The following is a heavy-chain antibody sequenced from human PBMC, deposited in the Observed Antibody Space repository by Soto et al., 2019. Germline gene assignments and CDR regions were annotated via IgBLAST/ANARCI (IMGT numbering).Heavy chain of an antibody. J-gene: IGHJ4*02. V-gene: IGHV3-11*01. CDR2: ITSSGSTI. D-gene: IGHD5-18*01. Sequence: GGSLRLSCEASGFTFSYYYMSWIRQAPGKGLEWVSYITSSGSTIYYADSVKGRFTISRDNAKNSLYLQMNSLRAEDTAVYYCAREKTAMVTVDYWGQGTLVTVSS. CDR1: GFTFSYYY. CDR3: AREKTAMVTVDY.